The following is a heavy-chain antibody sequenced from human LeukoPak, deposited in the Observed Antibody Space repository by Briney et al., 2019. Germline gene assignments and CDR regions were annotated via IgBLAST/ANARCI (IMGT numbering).Heavy chain of an antibody. CDR2: ISSNGGST. CDR3: SGGSRRRFDY. CDR1: GFTFSSYA. J-gene: IGHJ4*02. V-gene: IGHV3-64D*06. Sequence: GGSLRLSCSASGFTFSSYAMHWVRQAPGKGLEYVSAISSNGGSTYYADPVKGRFTISRDNSKNTLYLQMSSLRAEDTAVYYCSGGSRRRFDYWGQGTLVTVSS. D-gene: IGHD2-15*01.